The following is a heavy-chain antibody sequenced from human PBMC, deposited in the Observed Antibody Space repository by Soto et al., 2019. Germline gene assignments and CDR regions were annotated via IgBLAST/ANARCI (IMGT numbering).Heavy chain of an antibody. D-gene: IGHD2-21*02. V-gene: IGHV3-33*01. Sequence: PGGSLRLSCAASGFTFSRYGMHWVRQAPGKGLEWVALIWYDGSYKYYADSVKGRFTISRDNSKNTLYLQMNSLRAEDTAVYYCARDLGLYCGGDCSPDYWGQGTLVTVSS. CDR3: ARDLGLYCGGDCSPDY. CDR2: IWYDGSYK. CDR1: GFTFSRYG. J-gene: IGHJ4*02.